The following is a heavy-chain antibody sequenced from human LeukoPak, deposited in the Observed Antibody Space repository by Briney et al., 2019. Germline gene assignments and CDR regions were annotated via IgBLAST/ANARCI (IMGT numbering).Heavy chain of an antibody. V-gene: IGHV3-21*04. CDR3: AKRSSGWYYFDY. CDR2: ISSSSSYI. CDR1: GFTFSSYS. D-gene: IGHD6-19*01. J-gene: IGHJ4*02. Sequence: PGGSLRLSCAASGFTFSSYSMNWVRQAPGQGLEWVSSISSSSSYIYYADSVKSRFTISRDNAKNSLYLQMNSLRAEDTALYYCAKRSSGWYYFDYWGQGTLVTVSS.